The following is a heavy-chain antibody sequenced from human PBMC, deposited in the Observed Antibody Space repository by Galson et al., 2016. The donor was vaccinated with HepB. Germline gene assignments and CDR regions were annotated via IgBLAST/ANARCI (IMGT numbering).Heavy chain of an antibody. V-gene: IGHV3-74*01. Sequence: SLRLSCAASGFSFDTYAMTWVRQAPGKGLVWVSRSNGAETTTTYADSVKGRFTISRDSAKNSLYLQMNSLRAEDTAVYYCVRGDDYSALGNWGQGTLVIVSS. CDR1: GFSFDTYA. D-gene: IGHD5-12*01. CDR2: SNGAETTT. J-gene: IGHJ4*02. CDR3: VRGDDYSALGN.